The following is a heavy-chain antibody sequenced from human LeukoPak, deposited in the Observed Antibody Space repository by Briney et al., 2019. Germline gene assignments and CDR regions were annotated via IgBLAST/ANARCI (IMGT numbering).Heavy chain of an antibody. V-gene: IGHV4-59*11. CDR3: ARLLDNDSSGYPDTFDM. CDR2: IYYSGTT. CDR1: GGSISSQY. D-gene: IGHD3-22*01. Sequence: WGTLSLTCTVSGGSISSQYWSWIRQPPGKGLEWMGYIYYSGTTKYTHSLQSRVAISLETSENNFSLKLTSVTAADTAVYYCARLLDNDSSGYPDTFDMWGQGTVVTVSS. J-gene: IGHJ3*02.